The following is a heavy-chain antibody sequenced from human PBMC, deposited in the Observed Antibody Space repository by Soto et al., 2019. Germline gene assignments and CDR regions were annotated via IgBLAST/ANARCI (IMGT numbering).Heavy chain of an antibody. D-gene: IGHD3-10*01. Sequence: TXETLSLTCTVSGDSMSGFYWSWIRQTPGKGLEWIGYINYVGRTSYYSPSLQSRVTISLDSSKNQFSLILSSVTAADTAVFFCARFRRNYFDYWGQGTQVTVSS. J-gene: IGHJ4*02. CDR3: ARFRRNYFDY. CDR1: GDSMSGFY. V-gene: IGHV4-59*01. CDR2: INYVGRTS.